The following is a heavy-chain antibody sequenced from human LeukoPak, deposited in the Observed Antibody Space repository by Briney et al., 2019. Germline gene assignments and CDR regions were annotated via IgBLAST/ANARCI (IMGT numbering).Heavy chain of an antibody. CDR3: AAEYSGSYYYFDY. CDR1: GFTFSDYY. Sequence: PGGSLRLSCAASGFTFSDYYMSWIRQAPGKGLERVSYISSSGSTIYYADSVKGRFTISRDNAKNSLYLQMNSLRAEDTAVYYCAAEYSGSYYYFDYWGQGTLVTVPS. J-gene: IGHJ4*02. V-gene: IGHV3-11*04. D-gene: IGHD1-26*01. CDR2: ISSSGSTI.